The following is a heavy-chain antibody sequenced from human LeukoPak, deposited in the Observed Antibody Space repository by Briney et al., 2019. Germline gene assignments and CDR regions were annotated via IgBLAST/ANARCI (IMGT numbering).Heavy chain of an antibody. V-gene: IGHV3-74*01. CDR2: INNDGRST. CDR1: GFTFSTYW. CDR3: AREPAAAAAYPIGAHRDAFDV. D-gene: IGHD6-13*01. Sequence: GGSLRLSCAASGFTFSTYWMHWVRQAPGKGLVWVSRINNDGRSTSYAESVKGRFTISRDNSKNTLYLQMNSLRAEDTALYYCAREPAAAAAYPIGAHRDAFDVWGQGTMVTVSS. J-gene: IGHJ3*01.